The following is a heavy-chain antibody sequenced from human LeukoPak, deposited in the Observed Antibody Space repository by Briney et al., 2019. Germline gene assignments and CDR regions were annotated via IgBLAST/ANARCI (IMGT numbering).Heavy chain of an antibody. D-gene: IGHD1-26*01. CDR1: GFTFSSYA. V-gene: IGHV3-23*01. CDR2: ISGSGGST. Sequence: GGSLRLSCAASGFTFSSYAMSWVRQAPGKGLEWVPAISGSGGSTYYADSVKGRFTISRDNSKNTLYLQMNSLRAEDTAVYYCAKDQWVNHYYYYGMDVWGQGTTVTVSS. J-gene: IGHJ6*02. CDR3: AKDQWVNHYYYYGMDV.